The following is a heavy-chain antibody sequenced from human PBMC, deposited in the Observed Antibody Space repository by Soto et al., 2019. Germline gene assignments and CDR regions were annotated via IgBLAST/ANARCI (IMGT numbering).Heavy chain of an antibody. CDR1: GGSISDDTYY. V-gene: IGHV4-39*02. J-gene: IGHJ4*02. CDR2: IYYSGTS. D-gene: IGHD5-18*01. CDR3: ARDRGYTYGFDF. Sequence: PSETLSLTCTVSGGSISDDTYYWGWIRQPPGKGLEWIGSIYYSGTSSYNPSLESRVTMSVDTSKKQLSLRLRSVTATDTAVYYCARDRGYTYGFDFWGQGALVTVSS.